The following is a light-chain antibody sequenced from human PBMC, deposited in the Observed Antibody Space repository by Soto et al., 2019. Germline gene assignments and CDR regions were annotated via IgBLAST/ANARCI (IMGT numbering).Light chain of an antibody. J-gene: IGLJ1*01. CDR1: SSDVGGYNY. CDR3: ASYTSTAADV. CDR2: DVG. V-gene: IGLV2-14*03. Sequence: QSVLTQPASVSGSPGQSITISCTGTSSDVGGYNYVSWYQQHPGEVPKLMIYDVGKRPSGVSIRFSGSKSGNTASLTISGLQAEDEADYYCASYTSTAADVFGTGTKVTVL.